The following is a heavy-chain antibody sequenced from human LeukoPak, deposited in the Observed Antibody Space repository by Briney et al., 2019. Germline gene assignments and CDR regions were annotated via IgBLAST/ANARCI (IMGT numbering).Heavy chain of an antibody. CDR1: GFTFSSYW. D-gene: IGHD1-7*01. CDR2: IKQDGSEK. J-gene: IGHJ3*02. V-gene: IGHV3-7*03. Sequence: GGSLRLSCAASGFTFSSYWMSWVRQAPGKGLEWVDNIKQDGSEKYYVDSVKGRFTISRDNAKNSLYLQMNSLRAEDTAVYYCVKNRKGAVPELNYAFDIWGQGTMVTVSS. CDR3: VKNRKGAVPELNYAFDI.